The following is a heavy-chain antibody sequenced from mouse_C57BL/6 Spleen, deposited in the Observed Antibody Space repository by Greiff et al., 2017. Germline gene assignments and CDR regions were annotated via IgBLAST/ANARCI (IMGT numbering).Heavy chain of an antibody. V-gene: IGHV1-82*01. J-gene: IGHJ4*01. D-gene: IGHD2-5*01. Sequence: QVQLQQSGPELVKPGASVKISCKASGYAFSSSWMNWVKQRPGKGLEWIGRIYPGDGDTNYNGKFKGKATLTADKSSSTAYMQLSSLTSEDSAVYFCAREAGGYYSNPYAMDYWGQGTSVTVSS. CDR3: AREAGGYYSNPYAMDY. CDR1: GYAFSSSW. CDR2: IYPGDGDT.